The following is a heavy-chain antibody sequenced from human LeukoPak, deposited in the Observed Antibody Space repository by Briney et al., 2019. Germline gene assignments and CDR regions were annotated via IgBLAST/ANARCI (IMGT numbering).Heavy chain of an antibody. D-gene: IGHD2-2*01. V-gene: IGHV3-9*01. Sequence: GGSLRLSCAVSGFTFDDYAMHWVRQAPGKGLEWVSGISWNSGSIGYADSVKGRFTISRDNAKNSLYLQMNSLRAEDTALYYCAKDRYCSSTSCYYGFDPWGQGTLVTVSS. J-gene: IGHJ5*02. CDR1: GFTFDDYA. CDR3: AKDRYCSSTSCYYGFDP. CDR2: ISWNSGSI.